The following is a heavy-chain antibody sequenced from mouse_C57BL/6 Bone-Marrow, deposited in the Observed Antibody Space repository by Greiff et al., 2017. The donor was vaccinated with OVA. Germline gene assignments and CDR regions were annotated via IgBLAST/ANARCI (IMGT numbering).Heavy chain of an antibody. V-gene: IGHV7-1*01. CDR1: GFTFSDFY. Sequence: EVQGVESGGGLVQSGRSLRLSCATSGFTFSDFYMEWVRQAPGKGLEWIAASRNKANDYTTEYSASVKGRFIVSRDTSQSILYLPMNALRAEDTAIYYCARDAAHDYDGDWYFDVWGTGTTVTVSS. CDR2: SRNKANDYTT. J-gene: IGHJ1*03. CDR3: ARDAAHDYDGDWYFDV. D-gene: IGHD2-4*01.